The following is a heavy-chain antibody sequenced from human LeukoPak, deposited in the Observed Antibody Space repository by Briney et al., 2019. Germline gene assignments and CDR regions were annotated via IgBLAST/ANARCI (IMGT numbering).Heavy chain of an antibody. CDR2: IYTSGST. Sequence: PETLSLTCTVSGGSISSYYWSWIRQPAGKGLEWIGRIYTSGSTNYNPSLKSRVTMSVDTSKNQFSLKLSSVTAADTAVYYCARDRYSSSWYGWFDPWGQGTLVTVSS. V-gene: IGHV4-4*07. CDR1: GGSISSYY. J-gene: IGHJ5*02. D-gene: IGHD6-13*01. CDR3: ARDRYSSSWYGWFDP.